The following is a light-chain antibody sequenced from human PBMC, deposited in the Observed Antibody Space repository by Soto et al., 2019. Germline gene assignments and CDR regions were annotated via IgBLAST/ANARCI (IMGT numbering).Light chain of an antibody. CDR3: MQALQTPVT. CDR1: QSLLHSNGYNY. Sequence: DIVMTQYPLSLPVTPGEPASISCRSSQSLLHSNGYNYLDWYLQKPGQSPHLLIYLVSNRASGVPDRFSGSGSGTDFTLKISRVEAEDVGVYYYMQALQTPVTFGQGTRLEIK. V-gene: IGKV2-28*01. J-gene: IGKJ5*01. CDR2: LVS.